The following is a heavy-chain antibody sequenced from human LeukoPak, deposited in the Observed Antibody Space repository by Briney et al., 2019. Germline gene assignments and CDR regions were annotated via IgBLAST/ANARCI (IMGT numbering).Heavy chain of an antibody. CDR1: GGTFSSYA. V-gene: IGHV1-69*13. CDR3: ASQSRTTRWFDP. Sequence: SVKVSCKASGGTFSSYAISWVRQAPGQGLEWMGGIIPIFGTANYAQKFQGRVTITADESTSTAYMELSSLRSEDTAVYYCASQSRTTRWFDPWGQETLVTVSS. CDR2: IIPIFGTA. D-gene: IGHD2/OR15-2a*01. J-gene: IGHJ5*02.